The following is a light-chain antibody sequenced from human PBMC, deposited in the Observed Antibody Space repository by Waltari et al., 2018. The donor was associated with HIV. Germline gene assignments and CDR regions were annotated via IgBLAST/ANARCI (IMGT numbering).Light chain of an antibody. CDR2: EVR. Sequence: QSALTQPASVSASPGQSIPISCTGTSSDAGGYNYVSWYQQHPGKAPKLMIYEVRNRPSGVSNRFSGSKSGNTASLTISGLQAEDEADYYCSSYTSSSTPRVFGGGTKLTVL. CDR1: SSDAGGYNY. J-gene: IGLJ3*02. CDR3: SSYTSSSTPRV. V-gene: IGLV2-14*01.